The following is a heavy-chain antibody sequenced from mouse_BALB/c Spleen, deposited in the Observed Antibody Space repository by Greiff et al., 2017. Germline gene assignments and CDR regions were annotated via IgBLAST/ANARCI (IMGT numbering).Heavy chain of an antibody. CDR2: ILPGSGST. CDR3: ACGYYRYDGLAY. D-gene: IGHD2-14*01. Sequence: QVQLQQSGAELMKPGASVKISCKATGYTFSSYWIEWVKQRPGHGLEWIGEILPGSGSTNYNEKFKGKATFTADTSSNTAYMQLSSLTSEDSAVYYYACGYYRYDGLAYWGQGTLVTVSA. V-gene: IGHV1-9*01. J-gene: IGHJ3*01. CDR1: GYTFSSYW.